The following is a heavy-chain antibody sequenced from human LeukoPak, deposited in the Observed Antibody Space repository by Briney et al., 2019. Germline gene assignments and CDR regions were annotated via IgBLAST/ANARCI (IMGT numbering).Heavy chain of an antibody. CDR3: ARDLSTYSSSWYGDY. CDR2: INPNSSGT. D-gene: IGHD6-13*01. CDR1: GYTFTGYS. Sequence: ASVKVSCKASGYTFTGYSMHWVRQAPGQGLEWVGWINPNSSGTNYAQKFQGRVTMTRDTSISTAYMELSRLRSDDTAVYYCARDLSTYSSSWYGDYWGQGTLVTVSS. V-gene: IGHV1-2*02. J-gene: IGHJ4*02.